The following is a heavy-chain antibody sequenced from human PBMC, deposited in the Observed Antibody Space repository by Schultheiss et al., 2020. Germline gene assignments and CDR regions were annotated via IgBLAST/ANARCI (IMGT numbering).Heavy chain of an antibody. CDR2: ISGSGGST. Sequence: GGSLRLSCAASGFTFSGSAMHWVRQAPGKGLEWVSAISGSGGSTYYADSVKGRFTISRDNSKNTLYLQMNSLRAEDTAVYYCAKDLKDYDFWSGYYTSFAYYYGMDVWGQGTTVTVSS. CDR1: GFTFSGSA. J-gene: IGHJ6*02. D-gene: IGHD3-3*01. V-gene: IGHV3-23*01. CDR3: AKDLKDYDFWSGYYTSFAYYYGMDV.